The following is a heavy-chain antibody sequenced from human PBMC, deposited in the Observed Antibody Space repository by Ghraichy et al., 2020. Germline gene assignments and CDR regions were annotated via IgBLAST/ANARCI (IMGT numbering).Heavy chain of an antibody. J-gene: IGHJ4*02. CDR3: ASAGYYDSSGYYYGY. Sequence: SETLSLTCTVSGGSISSYYWSWIRQPPGKGLEWIGYIYYSGSTNYNPSLKSRVTISVDTSKNQFSLKLSSVTAADTAVYYCASAGYYDSSGYYYGYWGQGTLVTVSS. V-gene: IGHV4-59*01. CDR2: IYYSGST. D-gene: IGHD3-22*01. CDR1: GGSISSYY.